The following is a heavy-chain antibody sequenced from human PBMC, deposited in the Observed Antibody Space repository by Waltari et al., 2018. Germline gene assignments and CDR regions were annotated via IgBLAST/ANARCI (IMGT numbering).Heavy chain of an antibody. D-gene: IGHD6-13*01. CDR1: GYSFTSYW. CDR3: ARHGGFYSSSPDY. V-gene: IGHV5-51*01. CDR2: IYPGDPDT. J-gene: IGHJ4*02. Sequence: EVQLVQSGAEVKKPGESLKISCKGSGYSFTSYWIRWVRQMPGKGLEWRGIIYPGDPDTRYSPSFQGQVTISADKAISTAYLQWSSLKASDTAMYYCARHGGFYSSSPDYWGQGTLVTVSS.